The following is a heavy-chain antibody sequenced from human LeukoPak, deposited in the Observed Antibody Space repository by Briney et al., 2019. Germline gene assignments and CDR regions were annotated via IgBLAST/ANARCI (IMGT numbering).Heavy chain of an antibody. J-gene: IGHJ4*02. V-gene: IGHV4-59*01. D-gene: IGHD5-12*01. CDR2: IYYSGST. CDR3: ARAPYSGYDHYFDY. Sequence: SETLSLTCTASGGSISSYYWSWIRQPPGKGLEWIGYIYYSGSTNYNPSPKSRVNISVDTSKYQFSLKLSSVTAADTAVYYCARAPYSGYDHYFDYWGQGTLVTASS. CDR1: GGSISSYY.